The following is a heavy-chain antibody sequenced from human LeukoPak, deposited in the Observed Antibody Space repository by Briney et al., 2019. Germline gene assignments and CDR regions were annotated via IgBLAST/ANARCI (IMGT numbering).Heavy chain of an antibody. CDR1: GFDFSSNW. V-gene: IGHV3-74*01. CDR2: IKGDGIST. D-gene: IGHD3-10*01. J-gene: IGHJ4*02. Sequence: GGSLRLSCAASGFDFSSNWMHWVRHAPGQGLVWVSRIKGDGISTNYADSVKGRFTISRDNSRNTMYLQMDSLRAEDTAVYYCAKEYDSGGYGANFDYWGQGTLVTVSS. CDR3: AKEYDSGGYGANFDY.